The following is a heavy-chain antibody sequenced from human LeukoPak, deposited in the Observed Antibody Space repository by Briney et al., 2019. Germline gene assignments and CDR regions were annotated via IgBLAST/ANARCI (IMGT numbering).Heavy chain of an antibody. J-gene: IGHJ4*02. CDR3: ARDLNFDWL. V-gene: IGHV4-59*12. CDR1: GGSLSSYY. CDR2: IYYSGDT. D-gene: IGHD3-9*01. Sequence: SETLSLTCTVSGGSLSSYYWSWIRQPPGKGLEWIGYIYYSGDTSYNPSLKSRVTISIDTSKNQFSLKLSSVTAADTAVYYCARDLNFDWLWGQGTLVTVSS.